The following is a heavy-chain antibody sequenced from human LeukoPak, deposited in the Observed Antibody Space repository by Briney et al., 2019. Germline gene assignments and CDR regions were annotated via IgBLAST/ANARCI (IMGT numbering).Heavy chain of an antibody. V-gene: IGHV4-59*08. CDR1: GGSISTNY. D-gene: IGHD6-19*01. CDR2: IYYSGST. J-gene: IGHJ4*02. CDR3: ARWYSSGWAFDY. Sequence: PSETLSLTCTVSGGSISTNYWSWIRQPPGKGLEWIGYIYYSGSTKYNPSLKSRVTISVDTSKNQFSLKLSSVTAADTAVYYCARWYSSGWAFDYWGQGTLVTVSS.